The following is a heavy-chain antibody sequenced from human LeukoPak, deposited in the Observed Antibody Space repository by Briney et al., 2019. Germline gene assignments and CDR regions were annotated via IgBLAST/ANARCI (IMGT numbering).Heavy chain of an antibody. CDR1: GGSFSGYY. CDR3: ARGRVLWFGTMRRFSSYYMDV. D-gene: IGHD3-10*01. Sequence: PSETLSLTCAVYGGSFSGYYWSWIRQPPGKGLEWIGEINHSGSTNYNPSLKSRVTISVDTSKNQFSLKLSSVTAVDTAVYYCARGRVLWFGTMRRFSSYYMDVWGKGTTVTVSS. V-gene: IGHV4-34*01. J-gene: IGHJ6*03. CDR2: INHSGST.